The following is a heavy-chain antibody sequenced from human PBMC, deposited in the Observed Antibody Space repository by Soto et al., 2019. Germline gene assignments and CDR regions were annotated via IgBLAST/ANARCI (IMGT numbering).Heavy chain of an antibody. CDR1: GFTFSDYY. V-gene: IGHV3-11*05. Sequence: QVQLVETGGGLVKPGGSLRLSCAASGFTFSDYYMSWIRQAPGKGLEWVSYISSSSSYTNYADSVKGRFTISRDNAKNSLYLQMDSLRDEDTAVYHCARTIAAAGGRRYFELCGRGTLVTVSS. J-gene: IGHJ2*01. CDR3: ARTIAAAGGRRYFEL. CDR2: ISSSSSYT. D-gene: IGHD6-13*01.